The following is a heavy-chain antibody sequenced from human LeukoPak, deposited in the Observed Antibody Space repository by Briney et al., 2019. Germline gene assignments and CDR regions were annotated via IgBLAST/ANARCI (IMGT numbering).Heavy chain of an antibody. J-gene: IGHJ4*02. Sequence: GASVKVSCTASGYTFTGYYMHWVRQAPGQGLEWMGWINPNSGGTNYAQKFQGRVTMTRDTSISTAYMELSRLRSDDTAVYYCARDSTVRGVIPFDYWGQGTLVTVSS. V-gene: IGHV1-2*02. CDR3: ARDSTVRGVIPFDY. CDR2: INPNSGGT. CDR1: GYTFTGYY. D-gene: IGHD3-10*01.